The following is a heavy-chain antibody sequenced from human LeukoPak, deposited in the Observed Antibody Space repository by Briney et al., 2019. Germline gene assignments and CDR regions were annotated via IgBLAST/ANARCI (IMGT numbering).Heavy chain of an antibody. V-gene: IGHV3-30*03. D-gene: IGHD5-18*01. Sequence: GGSLRLSCAASGFTFRSYGMHWVRQAPGKGLEWVAVISYDGSNKYYEDSVKGRFTISRDKSKNTLYLQMNSLRAEDTAVYYCARDRDTAMVTIDYWGQGTLVTVSS. CDR1: GFTFRSYG. J-gene: IGHJ4*02. CDR3: ARDRDTAMVTIDY. CDR2: ISYDGSNK.